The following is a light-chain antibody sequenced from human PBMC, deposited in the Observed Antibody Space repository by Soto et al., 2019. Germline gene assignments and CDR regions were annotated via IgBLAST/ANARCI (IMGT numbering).Light chain of an antibody. Sequence: DIQMTQSPPSLSASVGDRVTITCRASQSIFRSLNWYQQKPGKAPKLLIYAASNLHSGVPSRFSGSESRTDFILTISSLQTEDFATYYFQQSYAATVAFGQGPKVEIK. J-gene: IGKJ1*01. V-gene: IGKV1-39*01. CDR2: AAS. CDR3: QQSYAATVA. CDR1: QSIFRS.